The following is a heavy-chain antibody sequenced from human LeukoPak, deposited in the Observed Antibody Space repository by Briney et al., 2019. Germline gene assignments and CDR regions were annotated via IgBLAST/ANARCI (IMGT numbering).Heavy chain of an antibody. V-gene: IGHV4-4*07. D-gene: IGHD3-22*01. J-gene: IGHJ4*02. Sequence: SETLSLTCTVSGDSISSYYWSWIRQPAGKGLEWIGRIYTSGNTNYNPSLKSRVTMSVDTSKNQFSLKLSSVTAADTAVYYCARDRLDSSGTAFDYWGQGTLVTVSS. CDR1: GDSISSYY. CDR3: ARDRLDSSGTAFDY. CDR2: IYTSGNT.